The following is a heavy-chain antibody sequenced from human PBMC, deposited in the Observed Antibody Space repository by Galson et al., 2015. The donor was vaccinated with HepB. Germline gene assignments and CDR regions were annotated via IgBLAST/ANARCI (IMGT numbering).Heavy chain of an antibody. CDR2: ISPDSGGT. V-gene: IGHV1-2*02. J-gene: IGHJ4*02. D-gene: IGHD1-7*01. CDR3: ARETGSIDY. CDR1: GYTFTGYY. Sequence: SVKVSCKASGYTFTGYYIHWVRQAPGQGLEWMGWISPDSGGTNYAQKFQGRVTMTRDTSISTAYMELTRLTSDDTAVYYCARETGSIDYWGQGTLVTVSS.